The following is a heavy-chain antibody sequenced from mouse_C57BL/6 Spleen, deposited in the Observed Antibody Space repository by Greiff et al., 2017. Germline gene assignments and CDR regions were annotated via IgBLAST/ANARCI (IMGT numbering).Heavy chain of an antibody. J-gene: IGHJ4*01. CDR3: AREGVYYDYDGGAMDY. V-gene: IGHV1-18*01. CDR2: INPNNGGT. D-gene: IGHD2-4*01. CDR1: GYTFTDYN. Sequence: EVQLQQSGPELVKPGASVKIPRKASGYTFTDYNMDWVKQSHGKSLEWIGDINPNNGGTIYNQKFKGKATLTVDKSSSTAYMELRSLTSEDTAVYYCAREGVYYDYDGGAMDYWGQGTSVTVSS.